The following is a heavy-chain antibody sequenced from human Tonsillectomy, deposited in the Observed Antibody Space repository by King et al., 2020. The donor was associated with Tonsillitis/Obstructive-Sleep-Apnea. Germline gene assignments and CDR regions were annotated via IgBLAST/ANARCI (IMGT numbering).Heavy chain of an antibody. J-gene: IGHJ6*02. CDR3: ARDSGGMAL. CDR1: GFTFSSYG. V-gene: IGHV3-33*01. Sequence: VQLVESGGGVVQPGRSLRLSCAASGFTFSSYGMHWVRQAPGKGLEWVAVIWYDGSNKYYADSVKGRFTISRDNSKNTLYLQMNSLRAEDTAVYYCARDSGGMALWGQGPTVTVSS. CDR2: IWYDGSNK.